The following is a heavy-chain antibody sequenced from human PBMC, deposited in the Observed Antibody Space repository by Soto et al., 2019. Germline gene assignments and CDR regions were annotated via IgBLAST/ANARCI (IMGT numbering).Heavy chain of an antibody. J-gene: IGHJ5*02. CDR3: ARDGQNYYASSGYPNWFDP. CDR2: IYYSGST. V-gene: IGHV4-31*03. CDR1: GGSISSGGYY. Sequence: SETLSLTCTVSGGSISSGGYYWSWIRQHPGKGLEWIGYIYYSGSTYYNPSLKSRVTISVDTSKNQFSLKLSSVTAADTAVYYCARDGQNYYASSGYPNWFDPWGQGTLVTVSS. D-gene: IGHD3-22*01.